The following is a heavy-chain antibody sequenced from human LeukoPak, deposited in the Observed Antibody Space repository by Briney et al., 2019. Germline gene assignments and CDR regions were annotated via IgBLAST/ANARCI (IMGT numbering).Heavy chain of an antibody. D-gene: IGHD4-17*01. V-gene: IGHV1-2*02. CDR1: GYTFTGYY. CDR2: LNPNSGGT. CDR3: VREYDYGDYEFDY. Sequence: ASVKVCCKASGYTFTGYYMHWVRQAPGQGLEWMGWLNPNSGGTNYAQKFQGRVTMTKDTSISTTYMELSRLRSDDTAMYYCVREYDYGDYEFDYWGQGTLVTVSS. J-gene: IGHJ4*02.